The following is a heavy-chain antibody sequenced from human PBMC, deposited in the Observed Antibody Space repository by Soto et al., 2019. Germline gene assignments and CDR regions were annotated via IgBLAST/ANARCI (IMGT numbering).Heavy chain of an antibody. CDR1: GYTFTDYY. CDR2: INPNNGDT. Sequence: ASVKVSCKASGYTFTDYYLHWVRQAPGQGLECMGWINPNNGDTNYAQKFQGRVTMTRDTSISTAYMEVSRLRSDDTAVYYCARSVSVITPRPDYWGQGTLVTVSS. D-gene: IGHD6-6*01. J-gene: IGHJ4*02. CDR3: ARSVSVITPRPDY. V-gene: IGHV1-2*02.